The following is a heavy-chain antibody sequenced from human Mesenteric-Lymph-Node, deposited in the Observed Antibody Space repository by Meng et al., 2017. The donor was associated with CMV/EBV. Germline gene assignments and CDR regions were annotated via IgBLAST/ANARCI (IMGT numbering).Heavy chain of an antibody. Sequence: QLQLKGSGPGLVKPSETLALTCIVPGVSVTSGAYHWSWIRQSPGKGLEWIGYIYGTGITIYNPSLKSRVTILLETSKNQFSLKLNSVTTADTAVYYCAKSRSSTPGIVDDWGQGTLVTVSS. D-gene: IGHD2/OR15-2a*01. CDR1: GVSVTSGAYH. J-gene: IGHJ4*02. CDR2: IYGTGIT. V-gene: IGHV4-61*08. CDR3: AKSRSSTPGIVDD.